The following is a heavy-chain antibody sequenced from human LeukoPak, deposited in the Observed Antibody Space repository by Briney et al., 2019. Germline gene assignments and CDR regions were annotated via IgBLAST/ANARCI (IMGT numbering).Heavy chain of an antibody. CDR2: INPNSGGT. CDR3: AREPTYYFDY. CDR1: GYTFTGYY. Sequence: ASVKVSCKASGYTFTGYYMHWVRQAPGQGLEWMGWINPNSGGTNYAKKFQGSVTMTRVTSISTAYRELSRLRSDDTAVYYCAREPTYYFDYWGQGTLVTVSS. J-gene: IGHJ4*02. V-gene: IGHV1-2*02.